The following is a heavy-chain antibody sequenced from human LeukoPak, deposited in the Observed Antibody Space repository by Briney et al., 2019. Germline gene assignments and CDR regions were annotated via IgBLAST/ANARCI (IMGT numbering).Heavy chain of an antibody. D-gene: IGHD3-22*01. Sequence: GASVKVSCKASGYTFTSYYMHWVRRAPGQGLEWMGIINPSGGSTSYAQKFQGRVTMTRDTSTSTVYMELGSLRSEDTAVYYCARDFPNYYDGSGYIDYWGQGTLVTVSS. J-gene: IGHJ4*02. V-gene: IGHV1-46*01. CDR3: ARDFPNYYDGSGYIDY. CDR1: GYTFTSYY. CDR2: INPSGGST.